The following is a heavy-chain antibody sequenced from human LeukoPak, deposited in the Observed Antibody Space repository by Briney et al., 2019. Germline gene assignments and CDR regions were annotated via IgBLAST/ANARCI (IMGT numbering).Heavy chain of an antibody. V-gene: IGHV1-2*02. CDR2: INPNSGDT. CDR3: AVSRNTWTFRFDY. D-gene: IGHD1-1*01. J-gene: IGHJ4*02. CDR1: GYTFTGYF. Sequence: ASVKVSCKASGYTFTGYFIHWVRQAPGQGLEWMGWINPNSGDTNYAQKFQGRVTMTRDTPISTAYMELSRLTSDDTAVYYCAVSRNTWTFRFDYWGQGTLVTVSS.